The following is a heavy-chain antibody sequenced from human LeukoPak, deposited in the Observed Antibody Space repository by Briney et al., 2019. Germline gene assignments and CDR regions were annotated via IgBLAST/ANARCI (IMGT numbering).Heavy chain of an antibody. Sequence: GESLKISCKGSGYSFTSYWIGWVRQLPGKGLEWMGIIFPGDSDTRYSPSLQGQVTISADKSITTAYLQWSSVKASDTAMYYCARSYDSGGTFDSWGQGTLVIVSS. D-gene: IGHD3-22*01. J-gene: IGHJ4*02. CDR1: GYSFTSYW. V-gene: IGHV5-51*01. CDR2: IFPGDSDT. CDR3: ARSYDSGGTFDS.